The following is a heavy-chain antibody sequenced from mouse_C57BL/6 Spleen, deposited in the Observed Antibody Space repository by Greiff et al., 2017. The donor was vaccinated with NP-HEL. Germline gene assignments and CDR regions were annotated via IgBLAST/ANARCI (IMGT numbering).Heavy chain of an antibody. D-gene: IGHD3-1*01. J-gene: IGHJ2*01. CDR2: IDPSDSYT. CDR1: GYTFTSYW. CDR3: ARKRAMDY. Sequence: VQLQQSGAELVKPGASVKLSCKASGYTFTSYWMQWVKQRPGQGLEWIGEIDPSDSYTNYNQKFKGKATLTVDTSSSTAYMQLSSLTSEDSAVYYCARKRAMDYWGQGTTLTVSS. V-gene: IGHV1-50*01.